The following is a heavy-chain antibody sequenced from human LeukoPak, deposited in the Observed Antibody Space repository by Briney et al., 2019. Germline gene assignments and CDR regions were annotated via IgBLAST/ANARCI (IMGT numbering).Heavy chain of an antibody. Sequence: PGGSLILSCAASGFTFSSYSMNWVRQAPGKGLEWVSSISSSSYIYYADSVKGRFTISRDNAKNSLYLQMNSLRAEDTAVYYCARDLVPAAISGDWFDPWGQGTLVTVSS. CDR2: ISSSSYI. J-gene: IGHJ5*02. V-gene: IGHV3-21*01. CDR1: GFTFSSYS. CDR3: ARDLVPAAISGDWFDP. D-gene: IGHD2-2*01.